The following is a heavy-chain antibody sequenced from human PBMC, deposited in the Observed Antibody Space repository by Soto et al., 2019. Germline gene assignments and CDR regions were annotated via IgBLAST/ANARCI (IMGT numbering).Heavy chain of an antibody. Sequence: PGGSLRLSCAASGFTFSSYAMSWVRQAPGKGLEWVSAISDSGGSTYYADSVKGRFTISRDNSKNTLYLQMNSLRAEDTAVYYGARRIDTVDAFDIWGQGIMVTVS. J-gene: IGHJ3*02. D-gene: IGHD4-17*01. CDR3: ARRIDTVDAFDI. CDR1: GFTFSSYA. V-gene: IGHV3-23*01. CDR2: ISDSGGST.